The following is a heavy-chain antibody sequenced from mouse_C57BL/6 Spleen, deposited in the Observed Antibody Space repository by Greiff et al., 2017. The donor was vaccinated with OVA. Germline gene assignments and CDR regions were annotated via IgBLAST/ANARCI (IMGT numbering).Heavy chain of an antibody. V-gene: IGHV5-4*01. Sequence: EVQVVESGGGLVKPGGSLKLSCAASGFTFSSYAMSWVRQTPEKRLEWVATISDGGSYTYYPDNVKGRFTISRDNAKNNLYLQMSHLKSEDTAMYYCAREDSSGYVSFNYWGQGTTLTVSS. CDR1: GFTFSSYA. J-gene: IGHJ2*01. D-gene: IGHD3-2*02. CDR3: AREDSSGYVSFNY. CDR2: ISDGGSYT.